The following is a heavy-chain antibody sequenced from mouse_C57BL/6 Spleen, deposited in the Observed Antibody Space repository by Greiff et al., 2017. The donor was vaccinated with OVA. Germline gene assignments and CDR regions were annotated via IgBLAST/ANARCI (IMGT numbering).Heavy chain of an antibody. Sequence: QVQLQQPGAELVMPGASVKLSSKASGYTFTSYWMHWVKQRPGQGLEWIGEIDPSDSYTNYNQKFKGKSTLTVDKSSSTAYMQLSSLTSEDSAVYYCARKEWLLQFAYWGQGTLVTVSA. D-gene: IGHD2-3*01. V-gene: IGHV1-69*01. CDR1: GYTFTSYW. CDR2: IDPSDSYT. J-gene: IGHJ3*01. CDR3: ARKEWLLQFAY.